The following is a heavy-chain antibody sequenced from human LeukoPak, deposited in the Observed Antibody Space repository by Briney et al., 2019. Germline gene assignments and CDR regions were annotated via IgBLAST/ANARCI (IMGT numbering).Heavy chain of an antibody. Sequence: ASVKVSCKASGYTFTGYYMHWVRKAPGQGLEWMGRINPNSGGTNYAQKFQGRVTMTRDTSISTAYMELSRLRSDDTAVYYCARWDDYGDYVVDYWGQGTLVTVSS. J-gene: IGHJ4*02. CDR1: GYTFTGYY. CDR3: ARWDDYGDYVVDY. CDR2: INPNSGGT. V-gene: IGHV1-2*06. D-gene: IGHD4-17*01.